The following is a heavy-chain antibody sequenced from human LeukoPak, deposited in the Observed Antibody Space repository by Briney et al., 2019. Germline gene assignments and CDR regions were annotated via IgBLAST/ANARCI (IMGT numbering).Heavy chain of an antibody. J-gene: IGHJ6*03. V-gene: IGHV3-7*04. CDR3: ARRAPGYCITTSCPDTYYYYYYMDV. CDR2: IKQDGSET. Sequence: GRSLRLSCAASGFAFSSSWMSWVPQAPRHDREWVANIKQDGSETYYMESLTGRFTVSRDNAKNSVYLQMNNLRAEDTAVYYCARRAPGYCITTSCPDTYYYYYYMDVWGKGTTVTVSS. D-gene: IGHD2-2*01. CDR1: GFAFSSSW.